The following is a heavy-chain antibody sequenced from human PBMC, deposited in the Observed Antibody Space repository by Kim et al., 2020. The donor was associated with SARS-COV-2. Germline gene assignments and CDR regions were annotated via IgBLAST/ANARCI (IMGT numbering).Heavy chain of an antibody. Sequence: GGSLRLSCAASGFTFSSYAMSWVRQAPGKGLEWVSAISGSGGSTYYADSVKGRFTISRDNSKNTLYLQMNSLRAEDTAVYYCAKALFCSGGSCYNYGMDVWGQGTTVTVSS. CDR2: ISGSGGST. V-gene: IGHV3-23*01. CDR3: AKALFCSGGSCYNYGMDV. D-gene: IGHD2-15*01. J-gene: IGHJ6*02. CDR1: GFTFSSYA.